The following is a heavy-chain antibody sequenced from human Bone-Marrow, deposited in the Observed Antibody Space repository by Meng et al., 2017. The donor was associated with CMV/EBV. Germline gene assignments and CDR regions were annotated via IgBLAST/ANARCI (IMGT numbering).Heavy chain of an antibody. Sequence: ASVKVSCKASGYTFTSYGIRWVRQAPGQGLEWMGWISAYNGNTNYAQKLQGRVTMTTDTSTSTAYMELRSLRSDDTAVYYCAREAFPIFGVAIGNWCDPWGQGTLVTVSS. D-gene: IGHD3-3*01. V-gene: IGHV1-18*01. CDR1: GYTFTSYG. J-gene: IGHJ5*02. CDR3: AREAFPIFGVAIGNWCDP. CDR2: ISAYNGNT.